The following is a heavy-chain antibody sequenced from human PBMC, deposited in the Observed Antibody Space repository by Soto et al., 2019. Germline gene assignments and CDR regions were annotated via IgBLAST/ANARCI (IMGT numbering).Heavy chain of an antibody. J-gene: IGHJ6*02. CDR2: IIPIFGTA. Sequence: SVKVSCKASGGTFSSYAIGWVRQAPGQGLEWMGGIIPIFGTANYAQKFQGRVTITADKSTSTAYMELSSLRSEDTAVYYCARDVGWSGYYGLYYGMDVWGQGTTVTVSS. CDR3: ARDVGWSGYYGLYYGMDV. D-gene: IGHD3-3*01. V-gene: IGHV1-69*06. CDR1: GGTFSSYA.